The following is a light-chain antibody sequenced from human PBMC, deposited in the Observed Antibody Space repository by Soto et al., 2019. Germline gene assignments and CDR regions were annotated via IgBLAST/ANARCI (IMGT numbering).Light chain of an antibody. V-gene: IGLV2-14*01. Sequence: QSVLTQPASVSGSPGQSITISCTGTSSDVGGYNYVSWYQQHPGKAPKLMIYDVSNRPSGVSNRFSGSKSGNTASLTISGLQAEDEADYYCSSYTSSSTFAFGTVTKVTVL. CDR1: SSDVGGYNY. J-gene: IGLJ1*01. CDR2: DVS. CDR3: SSYTSSSTFA.